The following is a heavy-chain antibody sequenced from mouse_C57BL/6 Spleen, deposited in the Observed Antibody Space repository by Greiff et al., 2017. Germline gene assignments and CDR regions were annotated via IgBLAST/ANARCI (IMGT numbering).Heavy chain of an antibody. CDR3: ARHPFDY. CDR1: GYAFSSSW. CDR2: IYPGDGDT. J-gene: IGHJ2*01. V-gene: IGHV1-82*01. Sequence: VQLQQSGPELVKPGASVKISCKASGYAFSSSWMNWVKQRPGKGLEGIGRIYPGDGDTNYNGKFKGKATLTADKSSSTAYMQLSSLTSEDSAVYFCARHPFDYWCQGTTLTVSS.